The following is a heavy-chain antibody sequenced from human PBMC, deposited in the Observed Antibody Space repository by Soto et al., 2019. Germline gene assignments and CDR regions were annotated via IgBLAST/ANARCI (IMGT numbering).Heavy chain of an antibody. Sequence: GGSLRLSCAASGFTFSSYGMHWVRQAPGKGLEWVAIIKQDEGDKYYVDSVKGRFTISRDNAENSLYLQMNSLRAEDTAVYYCARGTNVDSAYKWFDSWGQGTLVTVSS. D-gene: IGHD3-16*01. CDR1: GFTFSSYG. CDR3: ARGTNVDSAYKWFDS. V-gene: IGHV3-7*01. J-gene: IGHJ5*01. CDR2: IKQDEGDK.